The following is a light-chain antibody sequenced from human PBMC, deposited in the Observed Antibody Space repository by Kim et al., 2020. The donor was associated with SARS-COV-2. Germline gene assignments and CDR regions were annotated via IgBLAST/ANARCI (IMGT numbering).Light chain of an antibody. CDR3: NSRDSNDNVV. V-gene: IGLV3-19*01. CDR1: SLRSYY. J-gene: IGLJ2*01. Sequence: VALGQTVRITCQGDSLRSYYATWDQQTPGQAPILVIYGKNNRPSGIPDRFSGSSSGNTASLTITGTQAGDEADYYCNSRDSNDNVVFGGGTKLTVL. CDR2: GKN.